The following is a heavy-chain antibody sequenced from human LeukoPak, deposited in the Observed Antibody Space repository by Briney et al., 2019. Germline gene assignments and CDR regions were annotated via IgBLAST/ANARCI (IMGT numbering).Heavy chain of an antibody. Sequence: GGSLRLSCAASGFTFSSYAMSWVRQAPGKGLEWVSAISGSGGSTYYADSVQGRFTISRDNSKNTLYLKMNSLRAEDTAVYYCAKVGKLLWFGELFRKQYYFDYWGQGTLVTVSS. D-gene: IGHD3-10*01. CDR3: AKVGKLLWFGELFRKQYYFDY. CDR1: GFTFSSYA. V-gene: IGHV3-23*01. J-gene: IGHJ4*02. CDR2: ISGSGGST.